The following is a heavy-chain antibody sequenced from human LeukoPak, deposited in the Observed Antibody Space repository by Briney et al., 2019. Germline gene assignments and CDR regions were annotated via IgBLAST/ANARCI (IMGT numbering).Heavy chain of an antibody. CDR2: ISLTGRT. Sequence: SETLSLTCGVSGGSITSTNWWRWGRQPPGQGLEGIGEISLTGRTNYNPSLIGRVIMALDESRSQLSLTLTSVTAADTAMYYCTRESGPYCPFGYWGQGTLVVVPS. V-gene: IGHV4-4*02. J-gene: IGHJ4*02. D-gene: IGHD1-26*01. CDR3: TRESGPYCPFGY. CDR1: GGSITSTNW.